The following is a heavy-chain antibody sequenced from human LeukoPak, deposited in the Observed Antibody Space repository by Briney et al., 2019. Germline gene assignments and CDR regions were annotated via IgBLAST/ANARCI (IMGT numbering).Heavy chain of an antibody. D-gene: IGHD2-2*01. CDR1: GYTFTGYY. V-gene: IGHV1-2*06. Sequence: ASVKVSCKASGYTFTGYYMHWVRQAPGQGLEWMGRINPNSGGTNYAQKFQGRVTMTRDTSISTAYMELSRLRSDDTAVYYCARDSVGICSSTSCYGNWFDPWGQGTLVTVSS. CDR2: INPNSGGT. CDR3: ARDSVGICSSTSCYGNWFDP. J-gene: IGHJ5*02.